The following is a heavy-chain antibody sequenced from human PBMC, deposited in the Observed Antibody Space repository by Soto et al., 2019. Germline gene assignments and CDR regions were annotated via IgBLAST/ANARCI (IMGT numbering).Heavy chain of an antibody. J-gene: IGHJ6*03. V-gene: IGHV1-8*01. Sequence: GASVKVSCKASGYTFTSYDINWVRQATGQGLEWMGWMNPNSGNTGYAQKLKGRVTMTRNTSISTAYMEQSSLRSEDTAVYYCARGSYYMDVWGKGTTVTVSS. CDR2: MNPNSGNT. CDR1: GYTFTSYD. CDR3: ARGSYYMDV.